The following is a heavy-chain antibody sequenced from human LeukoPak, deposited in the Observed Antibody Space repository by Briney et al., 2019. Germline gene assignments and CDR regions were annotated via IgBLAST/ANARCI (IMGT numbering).Heavy chain of an antibody. Sequence: SETLSLTCTVSGGSISSYYWSWIRQPPGKGLEWIGYIYYSGSTNYNPSLKSRVTISVDTSKNQFSLKLSSVTAADAAVYYCARAGSYYDFWSGSLGYWGQGTLVTVSS. D-gene: IGHD3-3*01. CDR3: ARAGSYYDFWSGSLGY. CDR2: IYYSGST. J-gene: IGHJ4*02. V-gene: IGHV4-59*01. CDR1: GGSISSYY.